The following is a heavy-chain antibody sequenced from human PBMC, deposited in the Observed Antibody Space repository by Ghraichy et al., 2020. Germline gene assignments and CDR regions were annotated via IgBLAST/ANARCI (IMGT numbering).Heavy chain of an antibody. D-gene: IGHD4-23*01. V-gene: IGHV4-34*01. CDR3: ARWRWPEGLDP. CDR2: INLSGTT. J-gene: IGHJ5*02. Sequence: SETLSLTCALSGVSFTGHYWSWIRQPPGKGLEWIGGINLSGTTSFHPTLKSRLTISLDTSKNHFSLNLTSVTAADTAVYFCARWRWPEGLDPWGQGTLVTVSS. CDR1: GVSFTGHY.